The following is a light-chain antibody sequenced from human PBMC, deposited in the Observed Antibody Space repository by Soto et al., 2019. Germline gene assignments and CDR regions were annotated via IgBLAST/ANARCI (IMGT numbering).Light chain of an antibody. CDR2: AAS. J-gene: IGKJ4*01. Sequence: DIPMTQSPSSLSASVGDRVTITCRASQSVSRYLNWYQQKPGKAPELLIYAASSFQGGVSSRFSGSGSGTDFTLTISSLQPEDFATYYCQQSQSFPLTFGGGTKVEIK. CDR1: QSVSRY. CDR3: QQSQSFPLT. V-gene: IGKV1-39*01.